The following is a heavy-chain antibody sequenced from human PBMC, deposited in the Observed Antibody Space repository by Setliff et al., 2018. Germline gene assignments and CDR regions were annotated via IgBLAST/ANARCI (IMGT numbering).Heavy chain of an antibody. Sequence: GGSLRLSCAASGFTLRHFAVTWVRQTPGRGLEWVSSITGSGDITKYGDSVRGRFTISRDNSKNTVHLQMNSLRAEDTAKYYCAKDPNGDYIGAFDSWGRGTLVTVSS. J-gene: IGHJ5*01. CDR1: GFTLRHFA. CDR3: AKDPNGDYIGAFDS. D-gene: IGHD4-17*01. CDR2: ITGSGDIT. V-gene: IGHV3-23*01.